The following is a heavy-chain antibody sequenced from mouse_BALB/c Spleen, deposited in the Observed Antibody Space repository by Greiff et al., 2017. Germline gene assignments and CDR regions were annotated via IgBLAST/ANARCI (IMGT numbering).Heavy chain of an antibody. Sequence: VQLQQSGAELARPGASVKLSCKASGYTFTSYWMQWVKQRPGQGLEWIGAIYPGDGDTRYTQKFKGKATLTADKSSSTAYMQLSSLASEDSAVYYCARGAYYRYDGAMDYWGQGTSVTVSS. CDR2: IYPGDGDT. V-gene: IGHV1-87*01. CDR1: GYTFTSYW. CDR3: ARGAYYRYDGAMDY. J-gene: IGHJ4*01. D-gene: IGHD2-14*01.